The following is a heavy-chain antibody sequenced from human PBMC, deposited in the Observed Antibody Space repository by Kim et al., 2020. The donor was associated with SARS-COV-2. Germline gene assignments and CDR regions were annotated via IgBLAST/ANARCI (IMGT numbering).Heavy chain of an antibody. J-gene: IGHJ4*02. V-gene: IGHV3-21*01. CDR2: ISSSSSYI. Sequence: GGSLRLSCAASVFTFSSYSMNWVRQAPGKGLEWVSSISSSSSYIYYADSVKGRFTISRDNAKNSLYLQMNSLRAEDTAVYYCARDPHYYGSGSYYSAYWGQGTLVTVSS. CDR3: ARDPHYYGSGSYYSAY. D-gene: IGHD3-10*01. CDR1: VFTFSSYS.